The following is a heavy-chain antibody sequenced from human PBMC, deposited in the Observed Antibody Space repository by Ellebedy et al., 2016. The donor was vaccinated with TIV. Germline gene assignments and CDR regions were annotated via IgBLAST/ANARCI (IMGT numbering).Heavy chain of an antibody. CDR2: INSYGGST. V-gene: IGHV3-64D*09. D-gene: IGHD6-19*01. CDR1: GFTFSAYA. Sequence: PGGSLRLSCSASGFTFSAYAMHWVRQAPGKGLEFVSAINSYGGSTYYGDSVKGRFTISRDNSKKTLYLQMSSLRADDTAVYYCVLHPRGIPVAGAVNWGQGTLVTVSS. J-gene: IGHJ4*02. CDR3: VLHPRGIPVAGAVN.